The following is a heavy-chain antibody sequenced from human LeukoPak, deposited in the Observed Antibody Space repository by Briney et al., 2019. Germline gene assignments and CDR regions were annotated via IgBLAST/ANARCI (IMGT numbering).Heavy chain of an antibody. J-gene: IGHJ6*03. D-gene: IGHD3-10*01. CDR3: ARVSGYYGSGRPPSGRSYYYMDV. Sequence: LETLSLTCAVYGGSFSGYYWSWIRQPPGKGLEWIGEINHSGSTNYNPSLKSRVTISVDTSKNQFSLKLSSVTAADTAVYYCARVSGYYGSGRPPSGRSYYYMDVWGKGTTVTVSS. CDR1: GGSFSGYY. V-gene: IGHV4-34*01. CDR2: INHSGST.